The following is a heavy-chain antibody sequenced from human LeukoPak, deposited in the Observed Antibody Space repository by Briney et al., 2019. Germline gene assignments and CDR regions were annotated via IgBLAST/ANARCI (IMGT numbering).Heavy chain of an antibody. Sequence: GGSLRLSCAASGFTFRSYAMHWVRQAPGKGLEWVAVISYDGNPQYSADSVKGRFTITRDNSKNTRHLQMNSLRAEDTALYYCARGLRVGSYYDIFTGPDYWGQGTLVTVSS. J-gene: IGHJ4*02. CDR3: ARGLRVGSYYDIFTGPDY. D-gene: IGHD3-9*01. CDR2: ISYDGNPQ. CDR1: GFTFRSYA. V-gene: IGHV3-30-3*01.